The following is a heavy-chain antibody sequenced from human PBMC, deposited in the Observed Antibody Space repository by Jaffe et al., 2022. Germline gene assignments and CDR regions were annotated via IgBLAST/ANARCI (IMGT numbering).Heavy chain of an antibody. CDR2: IYWDDDK. D-gene: IGHD3-10*01. CDR3: AHRRAVRGVIGSYFDY. CDR1: GFSLSTSGVG. Sequence: QITLKESGPTLVKPTQTLTLTCTFSGFSLSTSGVGVGWIRQPPGKALEWLALIYWDDDKRYSPSLKSRLTITKDTSKNQVVLTMTNMDPVDTATYYCAHRRAVRGVIGSYFDYWGQGTLVTVSS. V-gene: IGHV2-5*02. J-gene: IGHJ4*02.